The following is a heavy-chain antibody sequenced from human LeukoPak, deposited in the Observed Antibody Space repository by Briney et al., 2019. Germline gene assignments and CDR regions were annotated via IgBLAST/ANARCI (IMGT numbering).Heavy chain of an antibody. V-gene: IGHV3-49*03. J-gene: IGHJ4*02. CDR1: GFNFGDSV. CDR2: IRSKRYGGTT. CDR3: SRSYDVLSGYFPPEY. D-gene: IGHD3-9*01. Sequence: PGGSLRLSCTGSGFNFGDSVMSWFRQAPGKGLEWVVFIRSKRYGGTTQNAASVKGRFTISRDDSKSVAYLQMNSLKTEDTAVSYCSRSYDVLSGYFPPEYWGQGTLVTVSS.